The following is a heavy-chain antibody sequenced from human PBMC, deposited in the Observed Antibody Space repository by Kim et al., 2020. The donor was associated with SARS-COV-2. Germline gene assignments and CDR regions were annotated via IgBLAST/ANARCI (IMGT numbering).Heavy chain of an antibody. CDR1: GGSISSGGYY. CDR3: ARAGRYCSSTSCYGPRYYYYYGMDV. D-gene: IGHD2-2*01. V-gene: IGHV4-31*03. J-gene: IGHJ6*02. CDR2: IYYSGST. Sequence: SETLSLTCTVSGGSISSGGYYWSWIRQHPGKGLEWIGYIYYSGSTYYNPSLKSRVTISVDTSKNQFSLKLSSVTAADTAVYYCARAGRYCSSTSCYGPRYYYYYGMDVWGQGTTVTVSS.